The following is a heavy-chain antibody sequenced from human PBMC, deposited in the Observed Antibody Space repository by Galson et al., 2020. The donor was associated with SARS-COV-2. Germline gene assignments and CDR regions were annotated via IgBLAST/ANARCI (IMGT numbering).Heavy chain of an antibody. V-gene: IGHV3-66*01. CDR2: IYRRGST. CDR3: ARDGRAYWNYYHGMDD. D-gene: IGHD3-16*01. J-gene: IGHJ6*02. CDR1: GFTVSDNN. Sequence: GSLRLSCAASGFTVSDNNMCWVRQAPGKGLEWVSGIYRRGSTYYADSVKGRVTISRDNTKKTLHLQMNSLIAEDTAVYYCARDGRAYWNYYHGMDDWGQGTTVTVSS.